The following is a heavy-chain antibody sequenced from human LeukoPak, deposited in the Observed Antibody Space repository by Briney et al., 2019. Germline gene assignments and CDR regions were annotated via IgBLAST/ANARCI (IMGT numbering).Heavy chain of an antibody. D-gene: IGHD3-22*01. J-gene: IGHJ4*02. V-gene: IGHV3-21*01. Sequence: GGSLSLSCAASGFTFSSYSMNWVRQAPGKGLEWVSFISRSSSYIYYADSVKGRFTISRDNAKNSLYLQMNSLRAEDTAVYYCAREGFDSSGYYAVVYWGQGTLVTVSS. CDR3: AREGFDSSGYYAVVY. CDR2: ISRSSSYI. CDR1: GFTFSSYS.